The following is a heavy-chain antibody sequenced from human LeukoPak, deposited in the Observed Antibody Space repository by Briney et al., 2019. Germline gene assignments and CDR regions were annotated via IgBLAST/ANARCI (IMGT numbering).Heavy chain of an antibody. Sequence: QSGGSLRLSCAASRFTFSSYAMSWVRQAPGKGLEWVSTISGGGGSTYYADSVKGRFTISRDNSKNTPYLQMNSLRADDTAVYYCARSPTAINGYFDPWGQGTLVTVSS. D-gene: IGHD2-2*01. CDR1: RFTFSSYA. CDR3: ARSPTAINGYFDP. V-gene: IGHV3-23*01. J-gene: IGHJ5*02. CDR2: ISGGGGST.